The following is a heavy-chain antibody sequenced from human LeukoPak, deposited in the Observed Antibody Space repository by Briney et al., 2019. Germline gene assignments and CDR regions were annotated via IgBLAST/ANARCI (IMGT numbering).Heavy chain of an antibody. CDR3: AKDGGYIWNVRGGFFDY. CDR1: GFTFSSQA. Sequence: GGSLRLSCAASGFTFSSQAVSWVRQAPGKGLEWVSGISGSGGSTYYADSVKGRFTISRDNSKNTLYLQMNSQRAEDTAVYYCAKDGGYIWNVRGGFFDYWGQGTLVTVSS. J-gene: IGHJ4*02. V-gene: IGHV3-23*01. CDR2: ISGSGGST. D-gene: IGHD5-18*01.